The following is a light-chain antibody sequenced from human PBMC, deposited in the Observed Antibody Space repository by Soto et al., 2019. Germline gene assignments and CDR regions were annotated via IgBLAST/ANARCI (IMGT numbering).Light chain of an antibody. V-gene: IGLV1-51*01. CDR2: DNN. CDR3: GTWDSSLSAVV. Sequence: QSVLTQPPSVSAAPGQKVTISCSGGSANIGNNDVSWYQQLPGTAPKLLIYDNNKRPSGIPDRFSGSKSGTSATLGITGRQTGDEADYCCGTWDSSLSAVVFGGGTKLTVL. J-gene: IGLJ2*01. CDR1: SANIGNND.